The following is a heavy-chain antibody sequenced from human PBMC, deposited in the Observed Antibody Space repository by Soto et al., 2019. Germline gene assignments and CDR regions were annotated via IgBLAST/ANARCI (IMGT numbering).Heavy chain of an antibody. Sequence: EVQLVESGGGLVKPGGSLRLSCAASGFTFSSYSMNWVRQAPGKGLEWVSSISSSSSYIYYADSVKGRFTISRDNAKNSTYLQMNSLAAEDTAVYYRGRAGGGRAFDSWGQGTIVSVSS. V-gene: IGHV3-21*01. CDR1: GFTFSSYS. CDR2: ISSSSSYI. J-gene: IGHJ3*02. D-gene: IGHD3-16*01. CDR3: GRAGGGRAFDS.